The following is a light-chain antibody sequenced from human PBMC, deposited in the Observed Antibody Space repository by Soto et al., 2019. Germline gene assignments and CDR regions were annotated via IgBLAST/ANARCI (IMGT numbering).Light chain of an antibody. CDR1: QGISGW. CDR2: AAS. CDR3: QQTDSYPYT. J-gene: IGKJ2*01. V-gene: IGKV1D-12*01. Sequence: DIQMTQSPSSVSASVGDRVTITCRASQGISGWLAWYQQIPGEAPKLLIYAASTLQSGVPSRFRGCYSGTDFTLTISSLQPEDFATYYCQQTDSYPYTFGQGTKLEIK.